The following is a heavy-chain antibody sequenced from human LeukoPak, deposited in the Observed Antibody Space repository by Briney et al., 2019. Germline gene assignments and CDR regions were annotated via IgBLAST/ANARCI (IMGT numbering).Heavy chain of an antibody. CDR2: INHSGST. CDR3: AKDSSSDAFDI. CDR1: GGSFSGYY. V-gene: IGHV4-34*01. J-gene: IGHJ3*02. D-gene: IGHD6-6*01. Sequence: PSETLSLTCAVYGGSFSGYYWSWIRQPPGKGMEWIGEINHSGSTNYNPSLKSRVTISVDTSKNQFSLKLSSVTAADTAVYYCAKDSSSDAFDIWGQGTMVTVSS.